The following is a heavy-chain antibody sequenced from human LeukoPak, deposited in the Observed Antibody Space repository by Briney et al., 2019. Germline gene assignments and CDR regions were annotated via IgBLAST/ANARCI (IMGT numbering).Heavy chain of an antibody. CDR1: GFIFSDHY. D-gene: IGHD3-22*01. V-gene: IGHV3-30-3*01. Sequence: PGGSLRLSCAASGFIFSDHYIDWVRQAPGKGLEWLAVISYDGTKQYFADSVKGRFTISRDNVKNSLYLEMNSLRVEDSAVYYCARDHYFDISGYLDYWGQGTPVTVSS. CDR2: ISYDGTKQ. CDR3: ARDHYFDISGYLDY. J-gene: IGHJ4*02.